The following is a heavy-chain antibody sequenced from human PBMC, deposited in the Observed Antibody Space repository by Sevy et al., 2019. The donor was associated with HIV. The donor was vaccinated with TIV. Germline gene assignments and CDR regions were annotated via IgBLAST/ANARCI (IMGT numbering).Heavy chain of an antibody. CDR3: ARRAAAGTEWFDP. D-gene: IGHD6-13*01. CDR2: IKQDGSGK. CDR1: GFTFSSYW. V-gene: IGHV3-7*03. J-gene: IGHJ5*02. Sequence: GGSLRLSCAASGFTFSSYWMSWVRQAPGKGLEWVANIKQDGSGKYYVDSVKGRFTISRDNAKNSLYLQMNSLRAEDTAVYYCARRAAAGTEWFDPWGQGTLVTVSS.